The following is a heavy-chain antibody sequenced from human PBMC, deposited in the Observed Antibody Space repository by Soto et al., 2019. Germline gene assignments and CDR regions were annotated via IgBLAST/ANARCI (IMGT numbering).Heavy chain of an antibody. J-gene: IGHJ4*02. V-gene: IGHV3-23*01. CDR3: AKDEGSSSLNFDY. CDR1: GFTFSSYA. Sequence: EVQLLESGGGLVQPGGSLRLSCAASGFTFSSYAMSWVRQAPGKGLEWVSAISGSGGSTYYADSVKGRFTISRDNSKNTLYLQMNSLRAEDTDVYYCAKDEGSSSLNFDYWGQGTLVTVSS. CDR2: ISGSGGST. D-gene: IGHD6-6*01.